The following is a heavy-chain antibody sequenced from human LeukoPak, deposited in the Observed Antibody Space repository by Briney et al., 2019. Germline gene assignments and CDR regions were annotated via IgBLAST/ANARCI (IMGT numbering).Heavy chain of an antibody. Sequence: ASVKVSCKASGDTFRTYAITWVRQAPGQGLEWMGGIMPLHGTAKYAQKFQGRVTVTADESSTTVSMELSSLKSDDTAVYYCARILQRGSWGQMGNYYYYYMDVWGKGTTVTLSS. CDR3: ARILQRGSWGQMGNYYYYYMDV. D-gene: IGHD2-15*01. J-gene: IGHJ6*03. V-gene: IGHV1-69*13. CDR1: GDTFRTYA. CDR2: IMPLHGTA.